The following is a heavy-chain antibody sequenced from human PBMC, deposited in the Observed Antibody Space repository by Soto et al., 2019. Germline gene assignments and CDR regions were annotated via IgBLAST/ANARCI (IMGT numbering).Heavy chain of an antibody. Sequence: QRQLQESGPGLVKPSQTLSLTSTVSGGSISSGGYYWSWILQHPGKGLEWIGYIYYSGSTYYNPSLKSRVTISVDTSKNQFSLKLSSVTAADTAVYYCARAYCRGGSCSTAHFDYWGQGTLVTVSS. J-gene: IGHJ4*02. D-gene: IGHD2-15*01. CDR1: GGSISSGGYY. CDR3: ARAYCRGGSCSTAHFDY. CDR2: IYYSGST. V-gene: IGHV4-31*03.